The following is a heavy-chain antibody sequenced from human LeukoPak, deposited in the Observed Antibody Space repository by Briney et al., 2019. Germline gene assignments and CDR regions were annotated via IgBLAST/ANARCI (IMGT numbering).Heavy chain of an antibody. D-gene: IGHD2-2*01. CDR1: GFTFSSYG. CDR3: AKAIKDQYCSGTQNCLFAY. J-gene: IGHJ4*02. CDR2: IRDDGTTK. Sequence: GRFLRLAWAASGFTFSSYGMHWGRQAPGKGREWLAFIRDDGTTKYYTDSVKGRFTISRDNSKNTLYLPMTSLRAEDTAVYYCAKAIKDQYCSGTQNCLFAYWGQRTLVTVSS. V-gene: IGHV3-30*02.